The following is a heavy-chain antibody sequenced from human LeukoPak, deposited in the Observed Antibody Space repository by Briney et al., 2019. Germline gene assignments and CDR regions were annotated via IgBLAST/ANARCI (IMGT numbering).Heavy chain of an antibody. CDR3: AKEPREYCSSTSCPNWFDS. Sequence: GGSLRLSCAASGFTFNNYAMSWVRQAPGKGLEWVSAISASGGTTYYADSVKGRFTISRDNSENTLFLQVNSLRAEDTAVYYCAKEPREYCSSTSCPNWFDSWGQGTLVTVSS. J-gene: IGHJ5*01. CDR2: ISASGGTT. CDR1: GFTFNNYA. V-gene: IGHV3-23*01. D-gene: IGHD2-2*01.